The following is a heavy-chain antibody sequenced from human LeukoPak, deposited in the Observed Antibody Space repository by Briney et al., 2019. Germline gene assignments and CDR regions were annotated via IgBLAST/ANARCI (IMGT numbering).Heavy chain of an antibody. Sequence: GGSLRLSCAASGFTFSNYWMHWVRQAPGKGLEWVANIKQDGSEKYYVDSVKGRFTISRDNAKNSLYLQMNSLRAEDTAVYYCARSGGSSWYPYYFDYWGQGTLVTVSS. D-gene: IGHD6-13*01. V-gene: IGHV3-7*01. J-gene: IGHJ4*02. CDR2: IKQDGSEK. CDR3: ARSGGSSWYPYYFDY. CDR1: GFTFSNYW.